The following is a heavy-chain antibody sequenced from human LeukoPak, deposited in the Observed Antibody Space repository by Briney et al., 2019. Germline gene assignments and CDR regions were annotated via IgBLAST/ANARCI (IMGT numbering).Heavy chain of an antibody. V-gene: IGHV1-69*04. CDR2: IIPILGIA. Sequence: ASVKVSCKASVGTFSSYAISWVRQAAGQGLEWMGRIIPILGIANYAQKFQGRVTITADKYTSTAYMELSSLRSEDTAVYYCARDHHTHPTYCSGDSCLADGHYGYFEHWGQGTLVTVSS. CDR1: VGTFSSYA. CDR3: ARDHHTHPTYCSGDSCLADGHYGYFEH. D-gene: IGHD2-15*01. J-gene: IGHJ4*02.